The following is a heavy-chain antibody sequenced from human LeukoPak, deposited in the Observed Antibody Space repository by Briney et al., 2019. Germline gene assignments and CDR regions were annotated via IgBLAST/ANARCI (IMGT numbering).Heavy chain of an antibody. CDR1: GGSISSYY. J-gene: IGHJ6*03. Sequence: PSETLSLTCTVSGGSISSYYWSWIRQPPGKGLEWIGYIYYSGSTNYSPSLKSRVTISVDTSKNQFSLKLSSVTAADTAVYYCARGLAVAGHYYYYYMDVWGKGTTVTVSS. D-gene: IGHD6-19*01. CDR2: IYYSGST. CDR3: ARGLAVAGHYYYYYMDV. V-gene: IGHV4-59*01.